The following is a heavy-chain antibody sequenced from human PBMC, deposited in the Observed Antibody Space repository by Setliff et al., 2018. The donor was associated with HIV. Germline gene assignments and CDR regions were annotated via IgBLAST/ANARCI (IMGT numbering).Heavy chain of an antibody. Sequence: SGPTLVNPTETLTLTCTFSGFSLTTSGMSVSWIRQPPGKALEWLARIDWDDDKYHSTSLKTRLTISKDTSKNQVVLTMTNMDPVDTATYFCARTTIAVAATEAFDIWGQGTMVTVS. CDR1: GFSLTTSGMS. V-gene: IGHV2-70*11. CDR2: IDWDDDK. CDR3: ARTTIAVAATEAFDI. J-gene: IGHJ3*02. D-gene: IGHD6-19*01.